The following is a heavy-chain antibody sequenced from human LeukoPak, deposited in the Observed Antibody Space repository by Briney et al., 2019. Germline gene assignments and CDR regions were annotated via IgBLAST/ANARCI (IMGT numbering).Heavy chain of an antibody. J-gene: IGHJ4*02. CDR3: ATETGRIGDLGY. CDR1: GFTFSSFT. Sequence: PGTSLRLSCAASGFTFSSFTMHWGRQAPGKGLEWVAVIAYHGNDEYYADSLKGRFTISRDNSKDTLYLQMNSLRAEDTAVYYCATETGRIGDLGYWGQGALVTVSS. V-gene: IGHV3-30*04. CDR2: IAYHGNDE. D-gene: IGHD7-27*01.